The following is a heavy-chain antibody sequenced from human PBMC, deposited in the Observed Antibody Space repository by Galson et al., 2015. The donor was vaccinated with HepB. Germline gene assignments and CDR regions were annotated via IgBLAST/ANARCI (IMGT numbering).Heavy chain of an antibody. J-gene: IGHJ4*02. Sequence: TLSLTCAVYGGSFSGYYWSWIRQPPGKGLEWIGEINHSGSTNHNPSLKSRVTISVDTSKNQFSLKLSSVTAADTAVYYCAGSYGSGMGDPPYYWGQGTLVTVSS. CDR3: AGSYGSGMGDPPYY. D-gene: IGHD3-10*01. CDR1: GGSFSGYY. V-gene: IGHV4-34*01. CDR2: INHSGST.